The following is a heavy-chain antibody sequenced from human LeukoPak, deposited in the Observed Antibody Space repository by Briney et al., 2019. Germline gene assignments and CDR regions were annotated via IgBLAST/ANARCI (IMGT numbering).Heavy chain of an antibody. CDR1: GFTFSSYA. Sequence: GGSLRLSCAASGFTFSSYAMSWVRQAPGKGLEWVSAISGSGGSTYYADSVKGRFTISRDNSKNTLYLQMNNLRAEDTAVYYCAKDDDYGDHEDYWGQGTLVTVSS. D-gene: IGHD4-17*01. CDR3: AKDDDYGDHEDY. CDR2: ISGSGGST. J-gene: IGHJ4*02. V-gene: IGHV3-23*01.